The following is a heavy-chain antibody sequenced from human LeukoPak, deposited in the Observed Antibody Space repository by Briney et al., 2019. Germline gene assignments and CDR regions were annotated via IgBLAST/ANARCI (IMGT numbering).Heavy chain of an antibody. Sequence: ASVKVSCKASGYTFTSYYLHWVRQAPGQGLEWMGIINPSGGSTSYAQKFQGRVTKTRDTSTSTVYMELSSLRSEDTAVYYCASLPQQWLGWSYFDYWGQGTLVTVSS. CDR2: INPSGGST. CDR1: GYTFTSYY. D-gene: IGHD6-19*01. J-gene: IGHJ4*02. V-gene: IGHV1-46*01. CDR3: ASLPQQWLGWSYFDY.